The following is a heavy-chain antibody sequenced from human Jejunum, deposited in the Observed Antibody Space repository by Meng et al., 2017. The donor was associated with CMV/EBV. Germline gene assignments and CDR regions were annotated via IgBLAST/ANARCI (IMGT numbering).Heavy chain of an antibody. CDR3: GKDVGY. CDR1: GSTVSHYG. Sequence: VQCGGGLVSPSQPGCSLRVVCAASGSTVSHYGIQCRRQARGKGLGFVAFIEHEGSNKYYADSVKGRFTVYRDNSKNTLYLQMNTLRVADMAVYDCGKDVGYWGQGTLVTVSS. J-gene: IGHJ4*02. V-gene: IGHV3-30*02. D-gene: IGHD1-26*01. CDR2: IEHEGSNK.